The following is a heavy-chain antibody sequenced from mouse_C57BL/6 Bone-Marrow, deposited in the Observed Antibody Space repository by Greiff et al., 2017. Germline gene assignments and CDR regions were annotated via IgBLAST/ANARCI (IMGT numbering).Heavy chain of an antibody. D-gene: IGHD2-4*01. CDR1: GFTFSDYY. Sequence: DVQLVESGGGLVQPGGSLKLSCAASGFTFSDYYMYWVRQTPEKRLVWVAYISNGGGSTYYPDTVKGRFTISRDNAKNTLYLQMSRLKSEDTAMYYCARHADGNDYGFAYWGQGTLVTVSA. V-gene: IGHV5-12*01. J-gene: IGHJ3*01. CDR2: ISNGGGST. CDR3: ARHADGNDYGFAY.